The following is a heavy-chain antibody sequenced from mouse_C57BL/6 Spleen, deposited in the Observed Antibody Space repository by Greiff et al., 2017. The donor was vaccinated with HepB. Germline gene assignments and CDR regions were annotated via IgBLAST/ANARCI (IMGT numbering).Heavy chain of an antibody. CDR2: IWRGGST. J-gene: IGHJ4*01. D-gene: IGHD2-4*01. CDR1: GFSLTSYG. Sequence: QVQLQQSGPGLVQPSQSLSITCTVSGFSLTSYGVHWVRQSPGKGLAWLGGIWRGGSTDYNAAFMSRLSITKDNSKSLVFFRMNSLEAVDTAIYYCATSYDFLAMDDWGQGTSVTVSS. V-gene: IGHV2-5*01. CDR3: ATSYDFLAMDD.